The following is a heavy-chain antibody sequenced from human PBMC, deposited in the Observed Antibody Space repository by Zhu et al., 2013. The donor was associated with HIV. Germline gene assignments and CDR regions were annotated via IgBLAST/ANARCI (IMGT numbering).Heavy chain of an antibody. Sequence: QAQLVQSGAEVKKPGASVKVSCKASGYTFTKYSLHWVRQAPGRGLEWMGIINPSGGGTSYAQKFQGRVTMTRDTSTSTVYMELSSLRSEDTAVYYCARVSGSYYYLYYMDVWGKGTTVTGLL. CDR2: INPSGGGT. V-gene: IGHV1-46*01. CDR3: ARVSGSYYYLYYMDV. D-gene: IGHD1-26*01. CDR1: GYTFTKYS. J-gene: IGHJ6*03.